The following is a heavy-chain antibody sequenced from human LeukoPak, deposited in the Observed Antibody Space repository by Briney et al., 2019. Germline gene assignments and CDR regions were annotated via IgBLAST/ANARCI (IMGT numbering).Heavy chain of an antibody. V-gene: IGHV4-59*12. CDR3: ARDKPYYGMDV. CDR2: IYYSGST. Sequence: SETLSLTCTVSGGSISSYYWSWIRQPPGKGLEWIGYIYYSGSTNYNPSLKSRVTISVDTSKNQFSLKLSSVTAADTAVYYCARDKPYYGMDVWGQGTTVTVSS. CDR1: GGSISSYY. J-gene: IGHJ6*02.